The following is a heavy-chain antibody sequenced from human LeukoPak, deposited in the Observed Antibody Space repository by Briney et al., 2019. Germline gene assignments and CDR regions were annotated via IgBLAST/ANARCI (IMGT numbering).Heavy chain of an antibody. J-gene: IGHJ5*02. Sequence: GGSLRLSCAASGFTFSSYGMHWVRQAPGKGLEWVAVIWYDGSNKYYADSVKGRFTISRDNSENTLYLQMNSLRAEDTAVYYCARDDSSGYYFPGFDPWGQGTLVTVSS. CDR3: ARDDSSGYYFPGFDP. CDR2: IWYDGSNK. V-gene: IGHV3-33*01. D-gene: IGHD3-22*01. CDR1: GFTFSSYG.